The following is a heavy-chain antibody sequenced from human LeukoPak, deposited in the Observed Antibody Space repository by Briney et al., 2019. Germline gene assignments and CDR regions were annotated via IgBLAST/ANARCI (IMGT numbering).Heavy chain of an antibody. CDR3: ARHPLIPGSSDH. CDR2: IIPVSGTT. Sequence: ASVKVSCKTSGGTFSSYAISWVRQAPGQGLEWMGGIIPVSGTTNNAQKFQGRLTITADESTSTAYMELSSLGSEDTAVYYCARHPLIPGSSDHWGQGTLVTVSS. CDR1: GGTFSSYA. V-gene: IGHV1-69*13. J-gene: IGHJ5*02. D-gene: IGHD3-16*01.